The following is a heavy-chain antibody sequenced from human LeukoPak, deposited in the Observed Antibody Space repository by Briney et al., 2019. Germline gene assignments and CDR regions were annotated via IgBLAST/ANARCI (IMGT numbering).Heavy chain of an antibody. V-gene: IGHV4-38-2*01. J-gene: IGHJ6*03. D-gene: IGHD1-26*01. Sequence: TSETLSLTCDVSGYSNRSGYYWGWIRQPPGKGLEWIGSIYHSGSTYYNPSLKSRVTISVDTSKNQFSLKLSSVTAADTAVYYCASSSGSYYYYYMDVWGKGTTVTVSS. CDR1: GYSNRSGYY. CDR3: ASSSGSYYYYYMDV. CDR2: IYHSGST.